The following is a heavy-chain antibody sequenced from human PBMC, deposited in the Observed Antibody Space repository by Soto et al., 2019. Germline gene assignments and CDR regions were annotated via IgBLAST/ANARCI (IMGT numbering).Heavy chain of an antibody. CDR1: GFTFSSYA. Sequence: GGSLRLSCAASGFTFSSYAMSWVRQAPGKGLEWVSAISGSGGSTYYADSVKGRFTISRDNSKNTLYLQMNSLRAEDTAVYYCAKVPHRIAARPYFDYWGQGTLVTVYS. D-gene: IGHD6-6*01. J-gene: IGHJ4*02. CDR3: AKVPHRIAARPYFDY. V-gene: IGHV3-23*01. CDR2: ISGSGGST.